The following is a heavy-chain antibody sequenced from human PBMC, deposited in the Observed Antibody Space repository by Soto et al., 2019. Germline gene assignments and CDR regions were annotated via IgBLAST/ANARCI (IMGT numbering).Heavy chain of an antibody. D-gene: IGHD6-6*01. CDR1: GFTFSSYW. CDR2: INNDGSST. CDR3: ARDARYYYMDV. Sequence: GGSLRLSCSASGFTFSSYWMHWVCQAPGKGLVWVSHINNDGSSTIYADSVRGRFTISRDNAKNTLYLEMNGLRAEDTAVYFCARDARYYYMDVWGKGTTVTVSS. V-gene: IGHV3-74*01. J-gene: IGHJ6*03.